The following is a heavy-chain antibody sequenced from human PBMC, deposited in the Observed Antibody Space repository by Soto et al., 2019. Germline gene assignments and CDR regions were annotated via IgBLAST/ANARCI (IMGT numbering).Heavy chain of an antibody. J-gene: IGHJ4*02. CDR2: ISAFNSKT. CDR3: ATYCAGESCYGVRSFDY. CDR1: GYNFNGFG. V-gene: IGHV1-18*01. D-gene: IGHD2-21*01. Sequence: QVRLVQSGAEVKTPGASVRVSCKTSGYNFNGFGVSWVRQAPGQGLEWVGWISAFNSKTNFAEKFQDRLTLTTDTPTSTAYMELRSLTSDDTAVYFCATYCAGESCYGVRSFDYWGQGTLVIVSS.